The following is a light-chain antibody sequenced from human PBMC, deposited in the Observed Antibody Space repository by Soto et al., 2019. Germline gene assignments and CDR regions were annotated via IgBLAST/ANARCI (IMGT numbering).Light chain of an antibody. CDR1: QSISSH. J-gene: IGKJ5*01. CDR3: QQSYSTQIS. V-gene: IGKV1-39*01. CDR2: TAS. Sequence: DIRMTQSPSSLSASVGDTVTTTCRASQSISSHLNWYQQKPGKAPNLLMYTASNLQSGVPSRFSGSGSGTDFTLTISSLQPEDFATYYCQQSYSTQISFGQGTRLET.